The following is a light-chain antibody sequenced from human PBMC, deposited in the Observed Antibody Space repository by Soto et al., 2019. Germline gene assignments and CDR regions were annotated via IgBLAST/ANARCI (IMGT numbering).Light chain of an antibody. CDR1: SNDVGGYNY. Sequence: ALTQPASVSGSPGQSITISCTGTSNDVGGYNYVSWFQQHPGKAPKLLIFEVSNRPSGVSNRFSGSKSGNTASLTISGLQAEDEADYYCSSFTSTSTFVFGTGTKVTVL. CDR3: SSFTSTSTFV. CDR2: EVS. J-gene: IGLJ1*01. V-gene: IGLV2-14*01.